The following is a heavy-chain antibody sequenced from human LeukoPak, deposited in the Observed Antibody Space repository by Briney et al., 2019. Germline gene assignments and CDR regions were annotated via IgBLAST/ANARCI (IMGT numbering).Heavy chain of an antibody. CDR1: GGSFSGYY. J-gene: IGHJ1*01. CDR3: ARAGYYDSSGYSPNDFQH. V-gene: IGHV4-31*11. D-gene: IGHD3-22*01. CDR2: IYYSGST. Sequence: KSSETLSLTCAVYGGSFSGYYWSWIRQHPGKGLEWIGYIYYSGSTYYNPSLKSRVTISVDTSKNQFSLKLSSVTAADTAVYYCARAGYYDSSGYSPNDFQHWGQGTLVTVSS.